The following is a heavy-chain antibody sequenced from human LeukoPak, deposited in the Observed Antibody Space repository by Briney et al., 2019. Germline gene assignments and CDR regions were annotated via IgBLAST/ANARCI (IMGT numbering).Heavy chain of an antibody. Sequence: PGGSLRLSCAASGFTFSTYSMTWVRQAPGKGLEWVSYISTSGDTIYYADSVKGRFTISRDNAKNSLYLQMNSLRAEDTAVYYCARPIAAAGHYWGQGTLVTVSS. CDR1: GFTFSTYS. J-gene: IGHJ4*02. V-gene: IGHV3-48*04. CDR3: ARPIAAAGHY. D-gene: IGHD6-13*01. CDR2: ISTSGDTI.